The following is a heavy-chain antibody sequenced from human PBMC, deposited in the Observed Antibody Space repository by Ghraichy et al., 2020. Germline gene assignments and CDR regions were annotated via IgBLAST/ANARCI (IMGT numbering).Heavy chain of an antibody. CDR2: ISNSGGST. CDR3: AKVFNYYYNGMDV. J-gene: IGHJ6*02. Sequence: LSLTCAASGFTFSSSAMSWVRQAPGEGLEWVSAISNSGGSTYYADSVKGRFTISRDNSKKMLYLQMGSPRAEDTAVYYCAKVFNYYYNGMDVWGQGTTVTVSS. CDR1: GFTFSSSA. V-gene: IGHV3-23*01.